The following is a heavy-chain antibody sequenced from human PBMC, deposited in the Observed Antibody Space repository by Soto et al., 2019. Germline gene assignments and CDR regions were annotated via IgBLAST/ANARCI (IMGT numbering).Heavy chain of an antibody. CDR1: GFTFSSYA. CDR3: AKGSLMVYAISYLDY. CDR2: ISGSGGST. D-gene: IGHD2-8*01. J-gene: IGHJ4*02. V-gene: IGHV3-23*01. Sequence: EVQLLESGGGLVQPGVSLRLSCAASGFTFSSYAMSWFRQAPGQGLEWVSAISGSGGSTNYADSGEGRFTISRDTSKNTLDLQMNSRRAEDTAVYYCAKGSLMVYAISYLDYWGQGTLVTVSS.